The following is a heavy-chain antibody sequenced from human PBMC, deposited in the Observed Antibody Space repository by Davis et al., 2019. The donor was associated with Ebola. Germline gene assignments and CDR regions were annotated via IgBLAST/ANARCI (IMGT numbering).Heavy chain of an antibody. V-gene: IGHV4-34*01. CDR1: GGSFSGYY. Sequence: SETLSLTCAVYGGSFSGYYWSWIRQPPGKGLEWIGEINHSGSTNYNPSLKSRVTISVDTSKNQFSLKLSSVTDAETAVYYCARGKLGFDYWGQGTLVTVSS. J-gene: IGHJ4*02. CDR2: INHSGST. CDR3: ARGKLGFDY. D-gene: IGHD3-3*02.